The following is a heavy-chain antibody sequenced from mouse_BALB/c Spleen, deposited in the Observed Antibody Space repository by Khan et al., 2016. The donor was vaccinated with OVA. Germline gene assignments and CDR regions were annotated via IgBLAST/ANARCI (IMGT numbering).Heavy chain of an antibody. CDR1: GYTFTSYW. J-gene: IGHJ3*01. CDR2: INPSNGRT. V-gene: IGHV1S81*02. CDR3: ARGGAIWGAWFAY. Sequence: QVQLQQPGAELVKPGASVKLSCKASGYTFTSYWMHWVKQRPGQGLEWIGEINPSNGRTNYNEKFKSKATLTVDKSSSTAYMQLSSLTSEDASVYCCARGGAIWGAWFAYLGQGSLVTVSA. D-gene: IGHD4-1*01.